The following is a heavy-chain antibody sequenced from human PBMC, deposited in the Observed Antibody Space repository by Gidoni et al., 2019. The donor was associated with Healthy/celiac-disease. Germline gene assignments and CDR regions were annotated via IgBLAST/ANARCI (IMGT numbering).Heavy chain of an antibody. Sequence: QVQLVESGGGVVQPGRSLRLSCAASGFTFSSYGMHWVRQAPGKGLELVAVIWYDGSNKYYADSVKGRFTISRDNSKNTLYLQMNSLRAEDTAVYYCARAVSYGYFVLDYWGQGTLVTVSS. CDR2: IWYDGSNK. D-gene: IGHD5-18*01. V-gene: IGHV3-33*08. CDR3: ARAVSYGYFVLDY. J-gene: IGHJ4*02. CDR1: GFTFSSYG.